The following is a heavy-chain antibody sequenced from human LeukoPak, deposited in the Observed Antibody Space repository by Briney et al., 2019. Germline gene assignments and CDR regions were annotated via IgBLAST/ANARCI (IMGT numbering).Heavy chain of an antibody. D-gene: IGHD3-3*01. CDR1: GGSFSGYY. Sequence: PSETLSLTCAVYGGSFSGYYWSWIRQPPGKGLERIGEINHSGSTNYNPSLKSRVTISVDTSKNQFSLKLSSVTAADTAVYYCARAPLRFLRTFDYWGQGTLVTVSS. J-gene: IGHJ4*02. V-gene: IGHV4-34*01. CDR3: ARAPLRFLRTFDY. CDR2: INHSGST.